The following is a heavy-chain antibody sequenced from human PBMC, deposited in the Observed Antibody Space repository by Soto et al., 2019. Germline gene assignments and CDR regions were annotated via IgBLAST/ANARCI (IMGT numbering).Heavy chain of an antibody. Sequence: GGSLRLSCAASGFTFSSYDMHWVRQATGKGLEWVSAIGTAGDTYYPGSVKGRFTTSRENAKNSLYLQMNSLRAEDTAVYYCARDKGVVSEYYFDYWGQGTLVTVSS. J-gene: IGHJ4*02. CDR1: GFTFSSYD. V-gene: IGHV3-13*01. CDR2: IGTAGDT. D-gene: IGHD3-3*01. CDR3: ARDKGVVSEYYFDY.